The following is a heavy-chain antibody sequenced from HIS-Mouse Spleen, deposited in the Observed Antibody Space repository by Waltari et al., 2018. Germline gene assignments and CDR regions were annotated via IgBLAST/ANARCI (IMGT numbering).Heavy chain of an antibody. CDR1: GGSISSSSYY. D-gene: IGHD1-26*01. CDR3: ARSSGSGATHY. J-gene: IGHJ4*02. V-gene: IGHV4-39*07. CDR2: IYYSGST. Sequence: QLQLQESGPGLVKPLETLSLTCTVSGGSISSSSYYWGWIRQPPGKGLEWIGSIYYSGSTYYNPSLKSRVTISVDTSKNQFSLKLSSVTAADTAVYYCARSSGSGATHYWGQGTLVTVSS.